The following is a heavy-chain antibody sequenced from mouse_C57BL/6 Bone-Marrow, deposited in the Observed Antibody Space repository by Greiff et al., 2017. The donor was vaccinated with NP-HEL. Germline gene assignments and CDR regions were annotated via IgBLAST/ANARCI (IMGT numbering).Heavy chain of an antibody. J-gene: IGHJ3*01. V-gene: IGHV1-50*01. CDR1: GYTFTSYW. CDR3: ASGQHKLPYAY. D-gene: IGHD3-2*02. CDR2: IDPSDSYT. Sequence: QVQLQQPGAELVKPGASVKLSCKASGYTFTSYWMQWVKQRPGQGLEWIGEIDPSDSYTNYNQKFKGKATLTVDTSSSTAYMQLSSLTSEDSAVYYCASGQHKLPYAYWGQGTLVTVSA.